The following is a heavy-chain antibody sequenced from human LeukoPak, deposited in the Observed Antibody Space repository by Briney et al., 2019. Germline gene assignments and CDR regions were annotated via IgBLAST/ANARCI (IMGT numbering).Heavy chain of an antibody. CDR2: INHSGST. J-gene: IGHJ6*03. CDR3: ATYGIAAAGTKFFSDYYYMDV. V-gene: IGHV4-30-4*08. Sequence: SQTLSLTCTVSGDSISSGDYYWSWIRQPPGKGLEWIGEINHSGSTNYNPSLKSRVTISVDTSKNQFSLKLSSVTAADTAVYYCATYGIAAAGTKFFSDYYYMDVWGKGTTVTVSS. CDR1: GDSISSGDYY. D-gene: IGHD6-13*01.